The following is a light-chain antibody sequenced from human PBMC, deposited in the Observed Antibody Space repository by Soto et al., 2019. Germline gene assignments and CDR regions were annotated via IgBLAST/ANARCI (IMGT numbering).Light chain of an antibody. J-gene: IGKJ5*01. Sequence: DIQMTQSPSTLPASVGDRVTITCRASQSISSWLAWYQQKPGKAPKLLIYDASSLESGVPSRFSGSGSGTEFTLTISSLQSEDFAIYYCQQYKNWPITFGQGTRLEIK. CDR3: QQYKNWPIT. CDR2: DAS. V-gene: IGKV1-5*01. CDR1: QSISSW.